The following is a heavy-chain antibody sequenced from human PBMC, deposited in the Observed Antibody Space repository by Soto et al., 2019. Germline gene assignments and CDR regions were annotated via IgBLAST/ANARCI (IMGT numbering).Heavy chain of an antibody. CDR2: INAGNGNT. J-gene: IGHJ4*02. Sequence: ASVKVSCKASGYTFTSYAMHWVRQAPGQRLEWMGWINAGNGNTKYSQKFQGRVTITRDTSASTAYMELSSLTSEDTAIYYCARDDSGYSGSHYIDYFNFWGQGTLVTVSS. D-gene: IGHD1-26*01. V-gene: IGHV1-3*01. CDR1: GYTFTSYA. CDR3: ARDDSGYSGSHYIDYFNF.